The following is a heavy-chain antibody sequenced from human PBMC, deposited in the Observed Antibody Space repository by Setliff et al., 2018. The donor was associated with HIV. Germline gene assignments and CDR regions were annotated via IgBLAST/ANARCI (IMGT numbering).Heavy chain of an antibody. J-gene: IGHJ4*02. CDR3: ATVQGYSSSWPNDY. Sequence: ASVKVSCKASGYTFTNFGITWVRQAPGQGLEWMGWISPYNGNTNYAPELHGRVTMTTDTSTSTASLELSSLRSEDTAVNYCATVQGYSSSWPNDYWGQGTLVTVSS. V-gene: IGHV1-18*01. CDR1: GYTFTNFG. D-gene: IGHD6-13*01. CDR2: ISPYNGNT.